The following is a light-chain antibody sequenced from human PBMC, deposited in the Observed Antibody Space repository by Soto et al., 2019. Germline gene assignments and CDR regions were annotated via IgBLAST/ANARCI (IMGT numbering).Light chain of an antibody. Sequence: EILLTQSPATLSLSPGERATLSCRASQSVRSSLDWYQQKPGQAPRLLIYDASNRATGIPGRFSGSGSGTDFTLTISNLEPEDFAVYYCQQRSSWPWTFGQGAKVEIK. CDR2: DAS. CDR1: QSVRSS. V-gene: IGKV3-11*01. CDR3: QQRSSWPWT. J-gene: IGKJ1*01.